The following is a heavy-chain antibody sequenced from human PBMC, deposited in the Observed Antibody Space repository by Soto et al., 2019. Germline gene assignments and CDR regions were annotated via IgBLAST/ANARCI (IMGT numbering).Heavy chain of an antibody. D-gene: IGHD4-17*01. J-gene: IGHJ6*02. Sequence: QVQLVQSGAEVKKPGASVKVSCKASGYTFTSYAMHWGRQAPGQRLEGMGWINAGNGNTKYSQKFQGRVTTTRDTSASTAYMELSSLRSEDTAVYYCARTVGYYYGMDVWGQGPTVTVSS. CDR1: GYTFTSYA. V-gene: IGHV1-3*01. CDR3: ARTVGYYYGMDV. CDR2: INAGNGNT.